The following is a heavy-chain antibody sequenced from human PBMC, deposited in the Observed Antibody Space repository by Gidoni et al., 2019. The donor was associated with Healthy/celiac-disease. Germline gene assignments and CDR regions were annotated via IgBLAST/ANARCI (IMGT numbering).Heavy chain of an antibody. V-gene: IGHV4-39*01. J-gene: IGHJ4*02. CDR1: GGSISSSSYY. Sequence: QLQLQESGPGLVKPSETLSLTCTVSGGSISSSSYYWGWIRQPPGKGLEWIGSIYYSGSTYYNPSLKSRVTISVDTSKNQFSLKLSSVTAADTAVYYCAIYCSSTSCPGYWGQGTLVTVSS. CDR3: AIYCSSTSCPGY. CDR2: IYYSGST. D-gene: IGHD2-2*01.